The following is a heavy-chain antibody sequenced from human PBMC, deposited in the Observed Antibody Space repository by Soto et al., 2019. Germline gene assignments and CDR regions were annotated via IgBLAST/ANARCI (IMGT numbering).Heavy chain of an antibody. Sequence: EVQLVESGGDLVQPGGSLRLSCAASGFTVSSTYMSWVRQAPGMGLEWVSVIYTGSSAYYGDPVKGRFIVSRDNSKNTLYLQMNSLRAEDTGVYYCAREAQVGHQSPLDAFNIWGRGTMVTVSS. CDR1: GFTVSSTY. CDR2: IYTGSSA. CDR3: AREAQVGHQSPLDAFNI. J-gene: IGHJ3*02. D-gene: IGHD2-2*01. V-gene: IGHV3-66*01.